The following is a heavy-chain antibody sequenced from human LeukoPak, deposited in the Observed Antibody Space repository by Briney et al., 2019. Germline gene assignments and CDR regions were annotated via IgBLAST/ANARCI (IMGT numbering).Heavy chain of an antibody. Sequence: SETLSLTCTVSGGSISSSSYYWGWIRQPPGKGLEWIGSIYYSGSTYYNPSLKSRVTIPVDTSKNQFSLKLSSVTAADTAVYYCARFDYYDSSGYYAYYFDYWGQGTLVTVSS. CDR2: IYYSGST. V-gene: IGHV4-39*01. CDR3: ARFDYYDSSGYYAYYFDY. D-gene: IGHD3-22*01. CDR1: GGSISSSSYY. J-gene: IGHJ4*02.